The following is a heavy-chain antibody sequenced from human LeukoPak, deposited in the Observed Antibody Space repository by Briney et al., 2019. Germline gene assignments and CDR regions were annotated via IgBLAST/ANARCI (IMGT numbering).Heavy chain of an antibody. CDR3: AKDSSVGATSLFDY. V-gene: IGHV3-23*01. D-gene: IGHD1-26*01. J-gene: IGHJ4*02. Sequence: PGGFLRLSCAASGFTFSSYAMSWVRQAPGKGLEWVSGISGSGVTTYYADSVKGRFTISRDNSKNTLYLQMNSLRAEDTAVYYCAKDSSVGATSLFDYWGQGTLVTVSS. CDR2: ISGSGVTT. CDR1: GFTFSSYA.